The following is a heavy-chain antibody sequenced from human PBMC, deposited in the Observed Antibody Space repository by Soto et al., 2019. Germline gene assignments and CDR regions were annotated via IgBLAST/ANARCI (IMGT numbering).Heavy chain of an antibody. CDR1: GGSISSSNW. D-gene: IGHD6-19*01. Sequence: PSETLSLTCAVSGGSISSSNWWTWIRQLPGKGLEWIGEINHSGSTNYNPSLKSRVAISVDTSKNQFSLNLRSVTAADTAVYYCARSSVAGAGYFQHWGQGTQVTVSS. V-gene: IGHV4-4*02. J-gene: IGHJ1*01. CDR2: INHSGST. CDR3: ARSSVAGAGYFQH.